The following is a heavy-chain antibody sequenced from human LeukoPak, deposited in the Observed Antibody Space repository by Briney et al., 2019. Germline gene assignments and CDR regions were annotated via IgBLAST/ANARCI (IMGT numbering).Heavy chain of an antibody. D-gene: IGHD3-16*02. J-gene: IGHJ4*02. CDR3: ARDPIMITFGGVIVRRNYFDY. CDR1: GYTFTSYA. CDR2: IIPIFGTA. V-gene: IGHV1-69*05. Sequence: ASVKVSCKASGYTFTSYAISWVRQAPGQGLEWMGGIIPIFGTANYAQKFQGRVTITTDESTSTAYMELSSLRSEDTAAYYCARDPIMITFGGVIVRRNYFDYWGQGTLVTVSS.